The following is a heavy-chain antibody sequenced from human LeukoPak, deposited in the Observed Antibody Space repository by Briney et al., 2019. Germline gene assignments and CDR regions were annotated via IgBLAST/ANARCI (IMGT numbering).Heavy chain of an antibody. CDR1: GFTFSSYG. CDR2: IRYDGSNK. D-gene: IGHD1-26*01. V-gene: IGHV3-30*02. Sequence: PGGSLRLSCAASGFTFSSYGMHWVRQAPGKGLEWVAFIRYDGSNKYYADSVKGRFTISRDNSKNTLYLQINSLRAEDTAVYYCAKDGELTFDYWGQGTLVTVSS. J-gene: IGHJ4*02. CDR3: AKDGELTFDY.